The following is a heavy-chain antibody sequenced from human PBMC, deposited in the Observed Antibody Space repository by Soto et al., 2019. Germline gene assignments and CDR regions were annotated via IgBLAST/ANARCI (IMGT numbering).Heavy chain of an antibody. CDR2: IYYSGST. V-gene: IGHV4-31*03. CDR1: GGSISSGGYY. J-gene: IGHJ5*02. Sequence: PSETLSLTCTVSGGSISSGGYYWSWIRQYPGKGLEWIGYIYYSGSTYYNPSLKSRVTISVDASKNQFSLKLSSVTAADTAVYYCARAKKGIAAAENWFDPWGQGTLVTVSS. CDR3: ARAKKGIAAAENWFDP. D-gene: IGHD6-13*01.